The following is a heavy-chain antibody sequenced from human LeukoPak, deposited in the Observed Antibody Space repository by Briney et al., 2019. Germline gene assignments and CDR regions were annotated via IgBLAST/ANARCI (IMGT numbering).Heavy chain of an antibody. Sequence: SETLSLTCTVSGGPISSYYWSWFRQPPGKGLEWIGYINYSGSTNYNPSPKSRVTISVDTSKNQFSLKVSSVTAADTAVYYCARDRRRYSYGNYYYYGMDVWGQGTTVTVSS. V-gene: IGHV4-59*12. CDR2: INYSGST. CDR1: GGPISSYY. CDR3: ARDRRRYSYGNYYYYGMDV. J-gene: IGHJ6*02. D-gene: IGHD5-18*01.